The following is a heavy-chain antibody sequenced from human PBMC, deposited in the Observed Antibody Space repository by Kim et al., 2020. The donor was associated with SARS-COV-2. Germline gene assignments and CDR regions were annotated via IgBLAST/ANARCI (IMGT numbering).Heavy chain of an antibody. CDR2: IKQDGSEK. V-gene: IGHV3-7*01. D-gene: IGHD2-2*02. J-gene: IGHJ6*02. Sequence: GGSLRLSCAASGFTFSHYWMSWVRQAPGKGLEWVANIKQDGSEKYLLDSVKGRFTISKDNAKDSLYLQMNGLRAEDTAVYYCARDCYNPFDLYDMDVWGQGTTVLVSS. CDR1: GFTFSHYW. CDR3: ARDCYNPFDLYDMDV.